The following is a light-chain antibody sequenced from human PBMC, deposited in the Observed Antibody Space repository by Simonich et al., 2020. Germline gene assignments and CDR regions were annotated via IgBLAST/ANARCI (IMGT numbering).Light chain of an antibody. Sequence: QSALTQPASVSGSPGQSITISCTGTSRDVGGYNYFSWYQQHPGKAPKRMIYDVSQRPSGVTNRFSGSKSGNTASLTISGLQAEDEADYYCSSYTSSSTWVFGGGTKLTVL. V-gene: IGLV2-14*01. J-gene: IGLJ3*02. CDR3: SSYTSSSTWV. CDR2: DVS. CDR1: SRDVGGYNY.